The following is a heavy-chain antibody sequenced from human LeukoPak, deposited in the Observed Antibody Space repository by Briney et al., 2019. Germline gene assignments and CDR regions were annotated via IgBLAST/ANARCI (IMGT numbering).Heavy chain of an antibody. CDR3: ARGPRYYYGSGSYYPKYYFDY. V-gene: IGHV1-2*06. CDR1: RYTFTGYY. J-gene: IGHJ4*02. D-gene: IGHD3-10*01. CDR2: INPNSGGT. Sequence: ASVKVSCKASRYTFTGYYMHWVRQAPGQGLEWMGRINPNSGGTNYAQKFQGRVTMTRDTSISTAYMELSRLRSDDTAVYYCARGPRYYYGSGSYYPKYYFDYWGQGTLVTVSS.